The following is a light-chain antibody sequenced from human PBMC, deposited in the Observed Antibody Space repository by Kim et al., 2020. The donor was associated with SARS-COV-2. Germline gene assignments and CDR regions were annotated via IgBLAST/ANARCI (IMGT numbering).Light chain of an antibody. CDR2: DND. CDR1: SSNIGRNS. CDR3: GTWDDNLGGV. J-gene: IGLJ3*02. V-gene: IGLV1-51*01. Sequence: PGPKVTISCSGSSSNIGRNSVSWYQHLPGTTPKLLIYDNDKRPSWIPDRFSGSQSGTSATLGITGLQTGDEADYYCGTWDDNLGGVFGGGTQLTVL.